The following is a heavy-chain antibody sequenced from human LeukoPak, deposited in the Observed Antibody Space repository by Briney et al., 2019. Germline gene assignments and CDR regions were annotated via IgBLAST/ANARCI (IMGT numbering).Heavy chain of an antibody. CDR1: GGSISSGGYY. D-gene: IGHD6-13*01. CDR2: IYHSGST. J-gene: IGHJ6*03. V-gene: IGHV4-30-2*01. CDR3: ARDRYSSSWTHMDV. Sequence: SETLSLTCTVSGGSISSGGYYWSWIRQPPGKGLEWIGYIYHSGSTYYNPSLKSRVTISVDRSKNQFSLKLSSVTAADTAVYYCARDRYSSSWTHMDVWGKGTPVTVSS.